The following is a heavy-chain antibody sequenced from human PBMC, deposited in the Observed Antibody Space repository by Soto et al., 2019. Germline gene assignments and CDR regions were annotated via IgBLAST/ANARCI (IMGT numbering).Heavy chain of an antibody. D-gene: IGHD6-19*01. V-gene: IGHV3-30*18. Sequence: PGGSLRLSCAASGFTFSSYGMHWVRQAPGKGLEWVAVISYDGSNKYYADSVKGRFTISRDNSKNTLYLQMNSLRAEDTAVYYCAKVGVAGATTYYGMDVWGQGTTVTVSS. CDR1: GFTFSSYG. CDR3: AKVGVAGATTYYGMDV. J-gene: IGHJ6*02. CDR2: ISYDGSNK.